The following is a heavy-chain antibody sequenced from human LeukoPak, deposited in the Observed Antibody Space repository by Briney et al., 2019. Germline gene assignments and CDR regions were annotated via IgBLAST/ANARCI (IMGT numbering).Heavy chain of an antibody. CDR3: AMYPHDGYYYGSGRSYYFDY. CDR1: GGSISSYY. J-gene: IGHJ4*02. Sequence: SETLSLTCTVSGGSISSYYWSWIRQPPGKGLEWIGYIYYSGSTNYNPSLKSRVTISVDTSKNQFSLKLSSVTAADTAVYYCAMYPHDGYYYGSGRSYYFDYWGQGTLVTVSS. V-gene: IGHV4-59*08. CDR2: IYYSGST. D-gene: IGHD3-10*01.